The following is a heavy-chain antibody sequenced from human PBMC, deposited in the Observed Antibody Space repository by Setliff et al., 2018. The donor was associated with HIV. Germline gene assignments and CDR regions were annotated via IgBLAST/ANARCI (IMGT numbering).Heavy chain of an antibody. Sequence: SVKVSCKASGGTFSSYAISWVRQAPGQGLEWMGGIIPIFGTANYAQKFQGRVTITTDESTSTAYMELSSLRSDDMAMYYCGWGTQLPIDSWGQGTLVTVSS. V-gene: IGHV1-69*05. CDR1: GGTFSSYA. J-gene: IGHJ4*02. CDR3: GWGTQLPIDS. D-gene: IGHD5-18*01. CDR2: IIPIFGTA.